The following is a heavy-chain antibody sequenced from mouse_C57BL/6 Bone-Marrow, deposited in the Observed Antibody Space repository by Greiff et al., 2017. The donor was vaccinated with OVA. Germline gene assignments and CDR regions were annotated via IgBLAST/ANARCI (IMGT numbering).Heavy chain of an antibody. CDR3: ARCYGFAY. V-gene: IGHV1-4*01. Sequence: VQVVESGAELARPGASVKMSCKASGYTFTSYTMHWVKQRPGQGLEWIGYINPSSGYTKYNQKFKDKATLTADKSSSTAYMQLSSLTSEDSAVYYCARCYGFAYWGQGTLVTVSA. J-gene: IGHJ3*01. CDR2: INPSSGYT. CDR1: GYTFTSYT.